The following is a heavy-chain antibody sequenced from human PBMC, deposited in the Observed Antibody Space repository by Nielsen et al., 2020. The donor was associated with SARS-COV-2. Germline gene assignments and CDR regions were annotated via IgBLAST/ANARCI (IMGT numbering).Heavy chain of an antibody. CDR2: INWNGGST. Sequence: GESLKISCAASGFTFDDYGMSWVRQAPGKGLEWVSGINWNGGSTGYADSVKGRFTISRDNAKNSLYLQMSSLKASDTAMYYCARDPIAARLDDAFDIWGQGTMVTVSS. D-gene: IGHD6-6*01. J-gene: IGHJ3*02. V-gene: IGHV3-20*04. CDR1: GFTFDDYG. CDR3: ARDPIAARLDDAFDI.